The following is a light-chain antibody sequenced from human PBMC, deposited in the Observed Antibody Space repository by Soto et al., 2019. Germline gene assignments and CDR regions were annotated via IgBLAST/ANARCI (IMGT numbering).Light chain of an antibody. CDR2: EVN. Sequence: QSALTQPASVSGSPGQSITISCTGTSSDVGGFNYVSWYQHHPGKAPKLMLYEVNKRPSGVSDRFSGSKSGDTASLIISELQAEDEADYYCSSYTSNNHVIFGGGTQLTVL. V-gene: IGLV2-14*01. J-gene: IGLJ2*01. CDR3: SSYTSNNHVI. CDR1: SSDVGGFNY.